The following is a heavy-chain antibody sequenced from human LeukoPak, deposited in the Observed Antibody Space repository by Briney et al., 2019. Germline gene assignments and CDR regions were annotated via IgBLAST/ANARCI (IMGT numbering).Heavy chain of an antibody. CDR2: IIPIFGTA. CDR1: GGTFSSYA. J-gene: IGHJ2*01. D-gene: IGHD2-2*02. Sequence: SVKVSCKASGGTFSSYAISWVRQAPGQGLEWMGGIIPIFGTANYAQKFQGRVTITADESTSTAYMELSSLRSEDTAVYYCARVLPPNRYCSSTSCYTGVWYFDLWGRGTLVTVSS. CDR3: ARVLPPNRYCSSTSCYTGVWYFDL. V-gene: IGHV1-69*13.